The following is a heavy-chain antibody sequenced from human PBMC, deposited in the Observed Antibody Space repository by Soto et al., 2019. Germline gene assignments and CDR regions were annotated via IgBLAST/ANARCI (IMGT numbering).Heavy chain of an antibody. D-gene: IGHD3-3*01. CDR2: ISGSGGST. V-gene: IGHV3-23*01. CDR1: GFTFSSYA. CDR3: ATLYYDFWSGYSTPYVFDY. J-gene: IGHJ4*02. Sequence: EVQLLESGGGLVQPGGSLRLSCAASGFTFSSYAMSWVRQAPGKGLEWVSAISGSGGSTYYADSVKGRFTISRDNAKKTLYLQMNSLRAEDPAVYYYATLYYDFWSGYSTPYVFDYWGQGTLVTVAS.